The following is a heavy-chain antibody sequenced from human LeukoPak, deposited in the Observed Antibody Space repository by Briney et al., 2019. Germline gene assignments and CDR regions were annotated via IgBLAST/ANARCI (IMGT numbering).Heavy chain of an antibody. D-gene: IGHD1-1*01. CDR2: MNPNSGNT. CDR3: ATTGIGRYYFDY. Sequence: GASVKVSCKASGYTFTSYDINWVRQATGQGLEWMGWMNPNSGNTGYAQKFQGRVTMTRNTSISTAYMELSSLRSEDTAVYYWATTGIGRYYFDYWGQGTLVTVSS. J-gene: IGHJ4*02. CDR1: GYTFTSYD. V-gene: IGHV1-8*01.